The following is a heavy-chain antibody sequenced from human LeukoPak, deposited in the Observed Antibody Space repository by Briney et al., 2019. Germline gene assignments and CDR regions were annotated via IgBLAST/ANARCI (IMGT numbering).Heavy chain of an antibody. J-gene: IGHJ4*02. CDR2: ISWNSGSI. D-gene: IGHD4-17*01. V-gene: IGHV3-9*01. CDR3: AKDPSNYGDLYYFDY. Sequence: GGSLRLSCAASGFTFDDYAMHWVRQAPGKGLEWVSGISWNSGSIGYADSVKGRFTISRDNSKNTLYLQMNSLRAEDTAVYYCAKDPSNYGDLYYFDYWGQGTLVTVSS. CDR1: GFTFDDYA.